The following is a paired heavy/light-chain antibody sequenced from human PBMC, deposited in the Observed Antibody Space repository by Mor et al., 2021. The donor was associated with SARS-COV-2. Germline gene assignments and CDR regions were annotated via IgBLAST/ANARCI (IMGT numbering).Heavy chain of an antibody. V-gene: IGHV5-10-1*03. CDR3: AMPEPYFYDSAGSYF. CDR2: IDPSDSYT. D-gene: IGHD3-22*01. CDR1: GHSFSSYW. J-gene: IGHJ4*02. Sequence: EVQLEQSGAEVKKPGESLTISCRASGHSFSSYWISWVRQLPGKGLEWLGRIDPSDSYTKYSPSSRGHVTISADKSTGTAYLHWSSLEASDTAIYYCAMPEPYFYDSAGSYFWGQGTLVTVSS.
Light chain of an antibody. Sequence: QLVLTQSPSASASLGASVKLTCTLSSKHSNYAIAWHQQQTEERPRYLMRLGKDGSHTRGDGIPDRFSGSSSGAERYLTISSLQSEDEADYYCQTWDTGTVVFGGGTKLTVL. V-gene: IGLV4-69*01. CDR2: LGKDGSH. J-gene: IGLJ2*01. CDR3: QTWDTGTVV. CDR1: SKHSNYA.